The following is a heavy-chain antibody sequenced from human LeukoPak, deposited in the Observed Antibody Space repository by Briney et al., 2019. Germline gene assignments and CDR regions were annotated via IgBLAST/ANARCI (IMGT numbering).Heavy chain of an antibody. CDR1: GYTFTAYL. J-gene: IGHJ4*02. V-gene: IGHV1-18*04. CDR2: ISAYNGNT. Sequence: ASVKVSCKASGYTFTAYLMHWVRQAPGQGLEWMGWISAYNGNTNYAQKLQGRVTMTTDTSTSTAYMELRSLRSDDTAVYYCATNKGGAVAGSGYWGQGTLVTVSS. CDR3: ATNKGGAVAGSGY. D-gene: IGHD6-19*01.